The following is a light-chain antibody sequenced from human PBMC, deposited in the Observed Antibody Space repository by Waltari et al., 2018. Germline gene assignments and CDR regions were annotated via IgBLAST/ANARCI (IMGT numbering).Light chain of an antibody. CDR1: QTISSIS. Sequence: EIVLTPSPGTLSLSPGEGAALSCRASQTISSISLTWYQQKPGQAPSLLIYGTSSRATGIPDRFSGSGSGTDFTLTIRRLDPEDFAVYYCQQYDGSTVTFGGGTKVEVK. CDR3: QQYDGSTVT. J-gene: IGKJ4*01. CDR2: GTS. V-gene: IGKV3-20*01.